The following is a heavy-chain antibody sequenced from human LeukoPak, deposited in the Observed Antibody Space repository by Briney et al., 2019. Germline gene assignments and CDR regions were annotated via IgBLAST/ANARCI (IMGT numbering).Heavy chain of an antibody. CDR3: ARVGYSSSWSNYYYYMDV. CDR1: GGSISSYY. CDR2: IYTSGST. V-gene: IGHV4-4*07. D-gene: IGHD6-13*01. Sequence: ASETLSLTCTVSGGSISSYYWNWIRQPAGKGLEWIGRIYTSGSTNYNPSLKSRVTMSVDTSKNQFSLKLSSVTAADTAVYYCARVGYSSSWSNYYYYMDVWGKGTTVTISS. J-gene: IGHJ6*03.